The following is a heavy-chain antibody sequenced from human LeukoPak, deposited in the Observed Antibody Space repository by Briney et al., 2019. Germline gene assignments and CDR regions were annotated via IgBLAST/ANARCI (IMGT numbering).Heavy chain of an antibody. Sequence: GRSLRLSCAASGFTFSSYGMHWVRQAPGKGLEWVAVISYDGSNKYYADSVKGRFTISRDNSKNTLYLQMNSLRAEDTAVYYCAKDWSGYKSPTSGVATIYYWGQGTLVTVSS. J-gene: IGHJ4*02. CDR2: ISYDGSNK. CDR1: GFTFSSYG. V-gene: IGHV3-30*18. D-gene: IGHD5-12*01. CDR3: AKDWSGYKSPTSGVATIYY.